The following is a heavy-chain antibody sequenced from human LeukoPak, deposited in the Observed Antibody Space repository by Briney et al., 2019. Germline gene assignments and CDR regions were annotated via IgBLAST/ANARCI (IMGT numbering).Heavy chain of an antibody. V-gene: IGHV4-59*01. D-gene: IGHD6-19*01. CDR2: IYYSGST. Sequence: SETLSLTCTVSGGSISSYYWSWIRQPPGKGLEWIGYIYYSGSTNYNPSLKSRVTISVDTSKNQFSLKLSSVTAADTAVYYCASPIAVARFDYWGQGTLVTVSS. CDR3: ASPIAVARFDY. J-gene: IGHJ4*02. CDR1: GGSISSYY.